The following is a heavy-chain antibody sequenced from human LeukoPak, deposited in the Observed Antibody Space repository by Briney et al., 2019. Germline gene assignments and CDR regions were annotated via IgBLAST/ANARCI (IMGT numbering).Heavy chain of an antibody. Sequence: ASVEVSCKASGYTFTSYYMHWVRQAPGQGLEWMGIINPSGGSTSYAQKFQGRVTMTRDTSTSTVYMELSSLRSGDTAVYYCARDSGYSSSSSDAFDIWGQGTMVTVSS. CDR2: INPSGGST. CDR3: ARDSGYSSSSSDAFDI. J-gene: IGHJ3*02. CDR1: GYTFTSYY. D-gene: IGHD6-6*01. V-gene: IGHV1-46*01.